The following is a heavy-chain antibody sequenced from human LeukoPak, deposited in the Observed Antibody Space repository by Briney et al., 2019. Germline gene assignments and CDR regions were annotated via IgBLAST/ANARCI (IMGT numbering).Heavy chain of an antibody. CDR3: ARGLGSSFNAFDI. CDR1: GFTFSSYS. J-gene: IGHJ3*02. D-gene: IGHD6-13*01. Sequence: GGSLRLSCAASGFTFSSYSMNWVRQAPGKGLEWVSSISSSSSYIYYADSVKGRFTISRDNAKNSLYLQMNSLRAEDTAVYYCARGLGSSFNAFDIWGQGTMVTVSS. V-gene: IGHV3-21*01. CDR2: ISSSSSYI.